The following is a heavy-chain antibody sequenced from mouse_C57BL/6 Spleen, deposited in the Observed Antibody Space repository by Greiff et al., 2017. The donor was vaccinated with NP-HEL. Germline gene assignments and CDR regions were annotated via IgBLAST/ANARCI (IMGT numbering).Heavy chain of an antibody. CDR1: GYSITSDY. V-gene: IGHV3-8*01. CDR2: ISSSGST. J-gene: IGHJ4*01. Sequence: EVKLQESGPGLVKPSQTLSLTCSVTGYSITSDYWNWIRQLPGNKLEYMGYISSSGSTYYNPSLKSRISITRDTSKNQYYLQLNSVATEDTAAYYCARLGYAMDYWGQGTSVTVSS. CDR3: ARLGYAMDY.